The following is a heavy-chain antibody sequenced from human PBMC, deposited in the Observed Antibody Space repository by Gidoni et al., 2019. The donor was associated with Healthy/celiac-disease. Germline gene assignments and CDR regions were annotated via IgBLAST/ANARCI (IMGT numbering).Heavy chain of an antibody. Sequence: EVQLVESGGGLVQPGRSLRLPCTASGCTFGAYPWSWVRQAPGKGLEWVGFIRSKAYGGTTEYAASVKGRFTISREDSKSIAYLQMNSLKTEDTAVYYCTRGNWNPMDYYYYYGMDVWGQGTTVTVSS. V-gene: IGHV3-49*04. D-gene: IGHD1-1*01. CDR3: TRGNWNPMDYYYYYGMDV. J-gene: IGHJ6*02. CDR2: IRSKAYGGTT. CDR1: GCTFGAYP.